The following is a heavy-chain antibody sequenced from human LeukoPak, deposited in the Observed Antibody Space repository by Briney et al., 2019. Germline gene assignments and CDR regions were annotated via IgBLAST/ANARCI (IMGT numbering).Heavy chain of an antibody. J-gene: IGHJ3*02. CDR2: ISSSSSYI. D-gene: IGHD2-21*01. CDR3: ARDLGSVVVVINAFDI. V-gene: IGHV3-21*01. Sequence: GGSLRLSCAASGFTFSSYSMNWVRQAPGKGLEWVSSISSSSSYIYYADSVKGRFTISRDNAKNSLYLQMNSLRAEDTAVYYCARDLGSVVVVINAFDIWGQGTMVTVSS. CDR1: GFTFSSYS.